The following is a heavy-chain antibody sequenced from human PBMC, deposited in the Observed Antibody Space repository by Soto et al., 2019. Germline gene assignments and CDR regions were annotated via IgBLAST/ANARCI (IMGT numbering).Heavy chain of an antibody. D-gene: IGHD3-3*01. CDR2: ISYDGSNK. J-gene: IGHJ4*02. V-gene: IGHV3-30-3*01. CDR1: GFTFSSYA. CDR3: ARGGYDLWSGYVY. Sequence: QVQLVESGGGVVQPGRSLRLSCAASGFTFSSYAMHWVRQAPGKGLEWVAVISYDGSNKYYADSVKGRFTISRDNSKNTLYLQMNSLRAEDTAVYYCARGGYDLWSGYVYWGQGTLVTGSS.